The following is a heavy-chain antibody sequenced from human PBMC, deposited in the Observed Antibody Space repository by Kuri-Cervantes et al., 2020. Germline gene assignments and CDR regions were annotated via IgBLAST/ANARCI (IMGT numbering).Heavy chain of an antibody. CDR1: GFTFSSYW. D-gene: IGHD3-10*01. V-gene: IGHV3-7*01. J-gene: IGHJ5*02. CDR2: IKQDGSEK. Sequence: GGSLRPSCAASGFTFSSYWMSWVRQAPGKGLEWVANIKQDGSEKYYVDSVKGRFTISRDNAKNSLYLQMNSLRAEDTAVYYCARDQDYYGSGGWFDPWGQGTLVTVSS. CDR3: ARDQDYYGSGGWFDP.